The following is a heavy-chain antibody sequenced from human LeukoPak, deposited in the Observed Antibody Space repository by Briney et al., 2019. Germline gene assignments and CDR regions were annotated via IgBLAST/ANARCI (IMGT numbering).Heavy chain of an antibody. CDR1: GVSISSSSYY. J-gene: IGHJ4*02. D-gene: IGHD3-16*02. CDR3: ARHVHDYVWGSYRQNFDY. Sequence: SETLSLTCTVSGVSISSSSYYWGWVRQPPGKGLEWIGRIYYSGSTYYNPSLKSRLTISVDTSKNQFSLKLSSVTAADTAVYYCARHVHDYVWGSYRQNFDYWGQGTLVTVSS. V-gene: IGHV4-39*01. CDR2: IYYSGST.